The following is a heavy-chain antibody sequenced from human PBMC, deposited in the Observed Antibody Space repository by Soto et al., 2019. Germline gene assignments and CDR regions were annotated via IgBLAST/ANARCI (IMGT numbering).Heavy chain of an antibody. V-gene: IGHV4-61*01. Sequence: LSLTCTVPGGSVSSGSYYWSWIRQPPGKGLEWIGYIYYSGSTNYNPSLKSRVTISVDTSKNQFSLKLSSVTAADTAVYYCARDPRPGYCSGGSCNNWLDPWGQGTLVTVSS. D-gene: IGHD2-15*01. CDR2: IYYSGST. CDR1: GGSVSSGSYY. CDR3: ARDPRPGYCSGGSCNNWLDP. J-gene: IGHJ5*02.